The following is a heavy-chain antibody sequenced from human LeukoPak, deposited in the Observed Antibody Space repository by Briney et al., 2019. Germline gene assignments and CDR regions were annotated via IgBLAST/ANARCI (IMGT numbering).Heavy chain of an antibody. J-gene: IGHJ4*02. CDR3: GAHSYDGSACFF. CDR2: IRGKPSGGTT. D-gene: IGHD3-22*01. CDR1: GFTFGDYY. V-gene: IGHV3-49*03. Sequence: GGSLRLSCSASGFTFGDYYMSWFRQAPGKGLEWVSFIRGKPSGGTTEYAASVKGRFTISRDDSKSIAYLQMNSLKTEDSAVYFCGAHSYDGSACFFWGQGTLVTVSS.